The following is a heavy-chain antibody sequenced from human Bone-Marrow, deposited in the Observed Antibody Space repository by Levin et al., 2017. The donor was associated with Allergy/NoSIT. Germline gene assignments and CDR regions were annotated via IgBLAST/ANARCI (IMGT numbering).Heavy chain of an antibody. J-gene: IGHJ4*02. Sequence: GGSLRLSCAASGFTFSSYSMNWVRQAPGKGLEWVSSISSSSSYIYYADSVKGRFTISRDNAKNSLYLQMNSLRAEDTAVYYCAREDGGYYFDYWGQGTLVTVSS. D-gene: IGHD3-16*01. CDR3: AREDGGYYFDY. CDR2: ISSSSSYI. V-gene: IGHV3-21*01. CDR1: GFTFSSYS.